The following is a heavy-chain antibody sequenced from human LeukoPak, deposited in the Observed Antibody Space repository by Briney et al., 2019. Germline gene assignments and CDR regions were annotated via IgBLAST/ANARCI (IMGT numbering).Heavy chain of an antibody. CDR2: IYYSGST. D-gene: IGHD6-6*01. CDR3: ASFEYSSSYYFDY. CDR1: GGSISSYY. V-gene: IGHV4-59*01. Sequence: SETLSLTCTVSGGSISSYYWSWIRQPPGKGLEWVGYIYYSGSTNYNPSLKSRVTISVDTSKNQFSLKLSSVTAADTAVYYCASFEYSSSYYFDYWGQGTLVTVSS. J-gene: IGHJ4*02.